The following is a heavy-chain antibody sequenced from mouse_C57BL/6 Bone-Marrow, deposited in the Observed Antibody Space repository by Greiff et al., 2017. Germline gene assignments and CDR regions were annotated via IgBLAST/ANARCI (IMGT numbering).Heavy chain of an antibody. Sequence: QVQLKQSGAELVRPGTSVKMSCKASGYTFTNYWIGWAKQRPGHGLEWIGDIYPGGGYTNYNEKFKGKATLTADKSSSTAYMQFSSLTSEDSAIYYCALYYGSPDMDYWGQGTSVTVSS. D-gene: IGHD1-1*01. J-gene: IGHJ4*01. V-gene: IGHV1-63*01. CDR3: ALYYGSPDMDY. CDR1: GYTFTNYW. CDR2: IYPGGGYT.